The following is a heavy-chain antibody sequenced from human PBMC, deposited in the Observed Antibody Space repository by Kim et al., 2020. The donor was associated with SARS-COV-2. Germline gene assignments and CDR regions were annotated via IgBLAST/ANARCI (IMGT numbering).Heavy chain of an antibody. CDR2: ISNNGGST. CDR1: GFTFSSYA. V-gene: IGHV3-64*01. D-gene: IGHD3-3*01. Sequence: GGSLRLSCAASGFTFSSYAMHWVRQAPGKGLEYVSAISNNGGSTYYANSVKGRFTISRDNSKNTLYLQMGSLRAEDMAVYYCARDQMGFWSGFGYYYGMDVWGQGTTVTVSS. J-gene: IGHJ6*02. CDR3: ARDQMGFWSGFGYYYGMDV.